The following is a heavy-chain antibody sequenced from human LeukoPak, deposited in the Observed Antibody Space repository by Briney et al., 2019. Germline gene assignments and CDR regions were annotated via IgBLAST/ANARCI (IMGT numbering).Heavy chain of an antibody. J-gene: IGHJ6*02. Sequence: ASVKVSCKASGYTFTNYDISWVRQAPGQGLEWMGWISAYNGNTNYAQKLQGRVTMTRDTSTSTVYMELSSLRSEDTAVYYCARDVVVAATLYYYYYGVDVWGQGTTVTVSS. CDR2: ISAYNGNT. CDR1: GYTFTNYD. D-gene: IGHD2-15*01. V-gene: IGHV1-18*01. CDR3: ARDVVVAATLYYYYYGVDV.